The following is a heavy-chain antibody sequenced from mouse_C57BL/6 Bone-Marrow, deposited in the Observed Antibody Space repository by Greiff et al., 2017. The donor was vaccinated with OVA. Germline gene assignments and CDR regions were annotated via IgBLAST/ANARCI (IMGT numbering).Heavy chain of an antibody. CDR2: IDPANGNT. CDR3: ASPSFITTVVATNWYFDV. V-gene: IGHV14-3*01. J-gene: IGHJ1*03. CDR1: GFNIKNTY. Sequence: VQLQQSVAELVRPGASVKLSCTASGFNIKNTYMHWVKQRPEQGLEWIGRIDPANGNTKYAPKFQGKATITADTSSNTAYLQLSSLTSEDTAIYYCASPSFITTVVATNWYFDVWGTGTTVTVSS. D-gene: IGHD1-1*01.